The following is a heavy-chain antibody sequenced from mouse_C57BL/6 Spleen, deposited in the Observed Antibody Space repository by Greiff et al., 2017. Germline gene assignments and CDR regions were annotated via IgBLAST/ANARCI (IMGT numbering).Heavy chain of an antibody. Sequence: VQLQQSGPELVKPGASVKIPCTASGYTFTDYNMAWVKQSHGKSLEWIGDINPNNGGTIYNQKLKGKATLTVDKSSSTAYMELRSLTSEDAAVYYCARSGRLFYAMDYWGQGTSVTVSS. CDR2: INPNNGGT. V-gene: IGHV1-18*01. CDR3: ARSGRLFYAMDY. J-gene: IGHJ4*01. CDR1: GYTFTDYN. D-gene: IGHD3-1*01.